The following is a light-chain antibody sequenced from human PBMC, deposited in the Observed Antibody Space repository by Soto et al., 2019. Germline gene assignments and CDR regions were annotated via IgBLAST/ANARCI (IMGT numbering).Light chain of an antibody. CDR3: QQVKTYPRT. Sequence: DIELTQSPSTLSASVGDRVSITCRASQTIHNLMAWYPQKPGKPPKILIYEESTLHSGVPSIFSGRKSGTQFTLTIDSLQPEDVETDDCQQVKTYPRTFGGGTQVDIK. V-gene: IGKV1-5*01. CDR2: EES. J-gene: IGKJ4*01. CDR1: QTIHNL.